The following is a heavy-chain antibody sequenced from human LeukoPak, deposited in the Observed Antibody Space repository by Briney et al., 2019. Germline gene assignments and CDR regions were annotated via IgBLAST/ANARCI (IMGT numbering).Heavy chain of an antibody. D-gene: IGHD6-13*01. Sequence: GASVKVSCKASGYTFTNYAMHWVRQAPGQRLEWMGWINADNGNTRCSQEFQGRATITRDTSASTVYMELSSLRSEDMAVYYCARPAAGTLDAFDIWGQGTMVTVSS. V-gene: IGHV1-3*03. J-gene: IGHJ3*02. CDR3: ARPAAGTLDAFDI. CDR1: GYTFTNYA. CDR2: INADNGNT.